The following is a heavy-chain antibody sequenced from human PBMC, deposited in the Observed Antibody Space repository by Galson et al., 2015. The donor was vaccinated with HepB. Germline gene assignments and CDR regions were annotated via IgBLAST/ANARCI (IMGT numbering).Heavy chain of an antibody. CDR2: IGGHNGET. V-gene: IGHV1-18*01. D-gene: IGHD2-15*01. CDR3: ARDQARYLRGYFDY. J-gene: IGHJ4*02. Sequence: SVKVSCKASGYSFISYGISWVRQAPGQGLEWMGWIGGHNGETNYAQRLHGRVTMTSDTSTSTAYMELRSLRPDDTAVYYCARDQARYLRGYFDYWGQGTLLIVSS. CDR1: GYSFISYG.